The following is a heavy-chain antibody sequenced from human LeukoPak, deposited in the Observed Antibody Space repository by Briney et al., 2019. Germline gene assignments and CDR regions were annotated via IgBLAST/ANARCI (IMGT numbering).Heavy chain of an antibody. CDR1: GFTFSTSY. D-gene: IGHD2/OR15-2a*01. CDR3: VRGFRSDY. V-gene: IGHV3-7*04. CDR2: IKEDGSAK. Sequence: GGSLRLSCAASGFTFSTSYMTWVRQAPGKGLEWVANIKEDGSAKYYVDSVKGRFTISRDNAKNSLYLQMNSLRADDTAVYYCVRGFRSDYWGQGTLVSVSP. J-gene: IGHJ4*02.